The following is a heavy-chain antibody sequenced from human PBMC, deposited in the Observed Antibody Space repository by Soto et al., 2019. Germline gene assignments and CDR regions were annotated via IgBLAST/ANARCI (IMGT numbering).Heavy chain of an antibody. CDR1: GVSISNVNYY. J-gene: IGHJ4*02. CDR3: ASGPSGDKVGY. V-gene: IGHV4-30-4*01. Sequence: QVQLQESGPGLVKPSQTLSLICTVSGVSISNVNYYWSWIRQSPDQGLEWIGHIYNGGTTYNNPSLTIRLTISVDTSKTNSSLQLSSVRAADTAGYYCASGPSGDKVGYWGQGNLVTVSS. CDR2: IYNGGTT. D-gene: IGHD7-27*01.